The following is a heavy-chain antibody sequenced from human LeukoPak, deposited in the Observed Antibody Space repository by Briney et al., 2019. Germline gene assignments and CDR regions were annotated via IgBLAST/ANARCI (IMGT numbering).Heavy chain of an antibody. J-gene: IGHJ2*01. CDR1: GFAFGTYA. V-gene: IGHV3-23*01. CDR2: FSGSDGST. Sequence: GGSLRLSCAASGFAFGTYAMTWVRQAPGKGLEWVSGFSGSDGSTYYADSVKGRFTISRDNSKNTLYLEMNSLRAEDTAVYYCAKDYNSVLTGYWNTLWFFGLWGRGTLVTVSS. D-gene: IGHD3-9*01. CDR3: AKDYNSVLTGYWNTLWFFGL.